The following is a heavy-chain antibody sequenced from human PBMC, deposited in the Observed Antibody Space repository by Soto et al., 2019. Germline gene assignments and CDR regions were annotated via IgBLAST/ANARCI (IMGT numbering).Heavy chain of an antibody. D-gene: IGHD2-21*01. CDR1: GFTFSSYA. J-gene: IGHJ4*02. CDR2: ITGSGGTL. Sequence: PGGSLILSCAASGFTFSSYAMSWVRQAPGKGLEWVSAITGSGGTLYYADSVKGRFTISRDNSKNTLYLQMNSLIAEDTAVYFCANPGATSHMAVVSDYWGRGTLVIV. CDR3: ANPGATSHMAVVSDY. V-gene: IGHV3-23*01.